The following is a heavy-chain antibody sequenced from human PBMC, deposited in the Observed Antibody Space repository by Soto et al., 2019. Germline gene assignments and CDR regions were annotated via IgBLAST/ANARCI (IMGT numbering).Heavy chain of an antibody. Sequence: ASVKVSCKASGYTFTSYAMHWVRQAPGQRLEWMGWINAGNGNTKYSQKFQGRVTITRDTSASTAYMELSSLRSEDTAVYYCARDDLAVAHYFDYWGQGTLVTVSS. CDR1: GYTFTSYA. D-gene: IGHD6-19*01. J-gene: IGHJ4*02. CDR3: ARDDLAVAHYFDY. V-gene: IGHV1-3*01. CDR2: INAGNGNT.